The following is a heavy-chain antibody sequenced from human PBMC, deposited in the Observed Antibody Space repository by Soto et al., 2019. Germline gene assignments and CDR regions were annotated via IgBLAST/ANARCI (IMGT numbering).Heavy chain of an antibody. CDR3: ARGKYDYIWGSFTYYFDY. CDR2: TYYRSKWYN. J-gene: IGHJ4*02. V-gene: IGHV6-1*01. D-gene: IGHD3-16*01. Sequence: PSQTLSLTCAISGDSVSSNSAAWNWIRQSPSRGLEWLGRTYYRSKWYNDYAVSVKSRITINPDTSKNQFSLQLNSVTPEDTAVYYCARGKYDYIWGSFTYYFDYWGQGTLVTVSS. CDR1: GDSVSSNSAA.